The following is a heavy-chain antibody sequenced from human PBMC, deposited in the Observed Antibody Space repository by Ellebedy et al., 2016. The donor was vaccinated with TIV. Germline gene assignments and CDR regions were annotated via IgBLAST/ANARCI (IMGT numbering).Heavy chain of an antibody. CDR2: INPNSGGT. CDR1: GYTFTGYY. J-gene: IGHJ4*02. CDR3: AIGVVPAAADN. D-gene: IGHD2-2*01. V-gene: IGHV1-2*02. Sequence: AASVKVSCKASGYTFTGYYMHWVRQAPGQGLEWMGWINPNSGGTKYVQKFQGRVTMTRDTSISTAYMELGRLRSDDTAVYYCAIGVVPAAADNWGQGTLVTVSS.